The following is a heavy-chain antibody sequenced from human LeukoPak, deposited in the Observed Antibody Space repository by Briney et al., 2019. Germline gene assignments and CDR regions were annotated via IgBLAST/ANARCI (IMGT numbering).Heavy chain of an antibody. J-gene: IGHJ4*02. V-gene: IGHV4-61*08. CDR3: ARDTYCSGGSCYSFDY. Sequence: SQTLSLTCTVSGGSISSGGYYWSWIRQPPGKGLEWIGYIYYSGSTNYNPSLKSRVTISVDTSKNQFSLKLSSVTAADTAVYYCARDTYCSGGSCYSFDYWGQGTLVTVSS. CDR1: GGSISSGGYY. D-gene: IGHD2-15*01. CDR2: IYYSGST.